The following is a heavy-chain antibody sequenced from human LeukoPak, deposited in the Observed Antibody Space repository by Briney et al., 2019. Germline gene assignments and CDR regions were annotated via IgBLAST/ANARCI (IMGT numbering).Heavy chain of an antibody. J-gene: IGHJ2*01. CDR1: GFTFSTYA. CDR2: ISGSGGGT. D-gene: IGHD3-22*01. V-gene: IGHV3-23*01. Sequence: GGSLRLSCAASGFTFSTYAMSWVRQAPGKGLEWVSAISGSGGGTYYADSVKGRFTISRDNSKNTLYLQMNSLRAEDTAVYYCAKEEEPDYYDSSGHWYFDLWGRGTLVTVSS. CDR3: AKEEEPDYYDSSGHWYFDL.